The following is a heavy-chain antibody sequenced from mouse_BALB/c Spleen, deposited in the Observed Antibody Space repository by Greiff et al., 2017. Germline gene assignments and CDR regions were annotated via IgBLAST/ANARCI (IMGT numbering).Heavy chain of an antibody. V-gene: IGHV1S81*02. J-gene: IGHJ3*01. CDR1: GYTFTSYY. Sequence: QVQLQQSGAELVKPGASVKLSFKASGYTFTSYYMYWVKQRPGQGLEWIGEINPSNGGTNFNEKFKSKATLTVDKSSSTAYMQLSSLTSEDSAVYYCTRDRYDGPWFAYWGQGTLVTVSA. D-gene: IGHD2-14*01. CDR2: INPSNGGT. CDR3: TRDRYDGPWFAY.